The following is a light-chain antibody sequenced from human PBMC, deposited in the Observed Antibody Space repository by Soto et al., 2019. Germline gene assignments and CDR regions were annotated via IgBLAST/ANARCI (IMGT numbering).Light chain of an antibody. V-gene: IGKV1-12*01. Sequence: DIQMTQSPSSVSASVGDTVAITCRASQGVSSRLAWYQQKPGTAPKVLISVASSLQSGVPSRFSGSGSGTGFTLTISSLQPEDFATYYCQQTNSFPLTFGGGTKVDIK. CDR1: QGVSSR. J-gene: IGKJ4*02. CDR2: VAS. CDR3: QQTNSFPLT.